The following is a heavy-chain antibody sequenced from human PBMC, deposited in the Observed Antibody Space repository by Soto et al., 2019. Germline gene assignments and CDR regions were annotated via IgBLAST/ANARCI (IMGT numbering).Heavy chain of an antibody. J-gene: IGHJ6*02. CDR2: IYYSGST. CDR1: GGSIGSYY. D-gene: IGHD3-9*01. Sequence: SENLSLTCTVYGGSIGSYYWSCIRQPPGKGLEWIGYIYYSGSTNYNPSLKSRVTISVDTSKNQFSLKLSSVTAADTAVYYCARVAYYDILGDYGMDVWGQGTTVTVSS. CDR3: ARVAYYDILGDYGMDV. V-gene: IGHV4-59*01.